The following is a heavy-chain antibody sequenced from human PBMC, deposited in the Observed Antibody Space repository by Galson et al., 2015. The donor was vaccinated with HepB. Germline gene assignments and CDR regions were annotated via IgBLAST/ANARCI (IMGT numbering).Heavy chain of an antibody. CDR3: ARDWGGTMIVVGEGLYYYYGMDV. V-gene: IGHV1-46*01. CDR1: GYTFSTYY. D-gene: IGHD3-22*01. Sequence: SVKVSCKAFGYTFSTYYMHWVRQAPGQGLEWVGMINPSGGSTIYAQKFQGRVTMTRDTSTSTVYMELSSLRPEDTAMYYCARDWGGTMIVVGEGLYYYYGMDVWGQGTTVTVSS. CDR2: INPSGGST. J-gene: IGHJ6*02.